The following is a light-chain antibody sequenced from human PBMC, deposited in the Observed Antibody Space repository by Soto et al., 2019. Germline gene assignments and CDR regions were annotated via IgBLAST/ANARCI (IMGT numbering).Light chain of an antibody. V-gene: IGLV2-23*01. CDR1: SSDIGAYNS. Sequence: QSVLAQPASVSGSPGQSITISCTGTSSDIGAYNSVSWYQQHPHRAPQVIIYKGTQRPSGVSNRFSGSTSGNAASLRISALQADDEADYFCCSSAPESTYVFGTGTKVNVL. CDR2: KGT. CDR3: CSSAPESTYV. J-gene: IGLJ1*01.